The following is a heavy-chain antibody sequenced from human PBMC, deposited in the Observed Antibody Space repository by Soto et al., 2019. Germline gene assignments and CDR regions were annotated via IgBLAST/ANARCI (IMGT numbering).Heavy chain of an antibody. CDR1: GSSISSYY. CDR3: ARTRMIESWLDS. Sequence: SETLSLTCHVSGSSISSYYWSWIRQPPGKVLEWIGYVYYTGSTLYNPSLKSRVTISVDMSKKEFSLRLSSVIAADTAVYYCARTRMIESWLDSWGQGTPDNVSS. D-gene: IGHD3-16*01. CDR2: VYYTGST. J-gene: IGHJ4*02. V-gene: IGHV4-59*01.